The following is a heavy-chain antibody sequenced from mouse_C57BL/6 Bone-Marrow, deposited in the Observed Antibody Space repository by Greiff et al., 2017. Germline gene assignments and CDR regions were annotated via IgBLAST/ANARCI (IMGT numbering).Heavy chain of an antibody. V-gene: IGHV5-9*01. CDR1: GFTFSSYT. CDR2: ISGGGGNT. Sequence: EVQLKESGGGLVKPGGSLKLSCAASGFTFSSYTMSWVRQTPEKRLQWVAAISGGGGNTYYPDSVKGRFTISRDNDKNILYLQMSSLRSEDTALYYCSRQVTTVLATKYFDVWGTGTTVTVSS. J-gene: IGHJ1*03. CDR3: SRQVTTVLATKYFDV. D-gene: IGHD1-1*01.